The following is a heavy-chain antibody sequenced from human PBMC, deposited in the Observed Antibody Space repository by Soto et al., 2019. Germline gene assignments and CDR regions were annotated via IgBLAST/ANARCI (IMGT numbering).Heavy chain of an antibody. Sequence: QVQLQESGTGLVKPSQTLSLTCSVSGGSISRGGYYWSWIRQHPGKGLEWIGYLYYTGSTSYNPSLKSRLTLSVDTSKNQFSLKLSSVTAADTAVYYCVSFRGWPTYYFYYWGQGTLVTVSS. J-gene: IGHJ4*02. CDR3: VSFRGWPTYYFYY. CDR1: GGSISRGGYY. CDR2: LYYTGST. D-gene: IGHD3-10*01. V-gene: IGHV4-31*03.